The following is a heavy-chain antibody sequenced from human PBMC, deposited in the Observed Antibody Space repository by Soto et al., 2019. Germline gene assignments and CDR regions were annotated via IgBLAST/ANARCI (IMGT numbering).Heavy chain of an antibody. V-gene: IGHV1-18*01. CDR3: ARAAYEILTGYYRL. J-gene: IGHJ4*02. D-gene: IGHD3-9*01. CDR1: GYTFTNYG. Sequence: QVQLVQSGAEVKKPGASVKVSCKASGYTFTNYGISWVRQAPGQGLEWMGWISAYNGNTNYAQKFQDRVTMTTDTSTSTAYRELRSLGSDDTAVYYCARAAYEILTGYYRLWGQGTLVTVSS. CDR2: ISAYNGNT.